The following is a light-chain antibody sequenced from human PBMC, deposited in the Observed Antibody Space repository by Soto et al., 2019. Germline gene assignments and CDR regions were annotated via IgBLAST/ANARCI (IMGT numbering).Light chain of an antibody. CDR3: QQSGSSLVT. CDR2: GAS. CDR1: QSVSSIY. V-gene: IGKV3-20*01. J-gene: IGKJ2*01. Sequence: EMVLTQSPGTLSLSPGERATLSCSASQSVSSIYVAWYQHKPGQAPRLLIYGASSRATGIPDRFTGSGSGTDFPLTISRLEPEDFAVYYCQQSGSSLVTLSQGTKLEI.